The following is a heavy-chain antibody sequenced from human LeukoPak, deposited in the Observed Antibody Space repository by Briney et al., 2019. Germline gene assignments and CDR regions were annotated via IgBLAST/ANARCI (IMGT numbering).Heavy chain of an antibody. V-gene: IGHV3-11*03. Sequence: PGGSLRLSCAPSGFTFSDYYMSWIRHAPGKGLEWVSYISSSSSYTNYADSVKGRFTISRDNAKNSLYLQMNSLRADDTAVYYCARLSVGRDYFDYWGQGTLVTVSS. D-gene: IGHD1-14*01. J-gene: IGHJ4*02. CDR2: ISSSSSYT. CDR3: ARLSVGRDYFDY. CDR1: GFTFSDYY.